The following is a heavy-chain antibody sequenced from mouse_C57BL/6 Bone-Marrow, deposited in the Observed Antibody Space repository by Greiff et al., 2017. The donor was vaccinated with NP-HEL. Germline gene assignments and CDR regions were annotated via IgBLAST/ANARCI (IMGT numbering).Heavy chain of an antibody. V-gene: IGHV5-4*01. D-gene: IGHD2-13*01. CDR3: ARGGDSDYLDY. CDR2: ISDGGSYT. J-gene: IGHJ2*01. Sequence: EVQLVESGGGLVKPGGSLKLSCAASGFTFSSYAMSWVRQTPEKRLEWVATISDGGSYTYYPDNVKGRFTISRDNAKNNLYLQMSHLKSEDTAMYYCARGGDSDYLDYWGQGTTLTVSS. CDR1: GFTFSSYA.